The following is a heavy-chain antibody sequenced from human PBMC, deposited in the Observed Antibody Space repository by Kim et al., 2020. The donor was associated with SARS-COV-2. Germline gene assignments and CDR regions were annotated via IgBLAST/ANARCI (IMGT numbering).Heavy chain of an antibody. V-gene: IGHV3-23*01. CDR2: ISHDGTSQ. CDR1: GFTFSACA. D-gene: IGHD3-16*02. CDR3: AKDVWGYSGMDA. J-gene: IGHJ6*02. Sequence: GGSLRLSCAASGFTFSACAMTWVRQVPGKGLEWVSSISHDGTSQHYADSVKGRFTISRDDFKNTLHLRLTSLRAEDTALYYCAKDVWGYSGMDAWGQGT.